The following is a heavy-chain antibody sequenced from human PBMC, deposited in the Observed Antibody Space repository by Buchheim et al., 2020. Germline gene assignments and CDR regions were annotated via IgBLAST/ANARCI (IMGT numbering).Heavy chain of an antibody. CDR3: TRATEWFDR. V-gene: IGHV6-1*01. CDR1: GDSASSNSVA. CDR2: TYYRSKWYN. D-gene: IGHD1-14*01. Sequence: QVHLQQSGPGLVKPSQTLSLTCVISGDSASSNSVAWNWIRQSPSRGLEWLGRTYYRSKWYNEYARYVKSRIIINPDTSKKQFSLQLNSVTPEDTAVYYCTRATEWFDRWGQGT. J-gene: IGHJ5*02.